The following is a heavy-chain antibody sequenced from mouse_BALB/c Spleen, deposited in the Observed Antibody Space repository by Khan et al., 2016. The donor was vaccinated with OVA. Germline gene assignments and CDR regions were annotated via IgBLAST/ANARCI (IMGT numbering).Heavy chain of an antibody. Sequence: EVQLQEAGAELVRSGASVKLSCTASGFNIKDYYMHWVKQRPEQGLEWIGWIDPENGDTEYAPQFQDNATMTADTSSNTAYLQLSSLTSEDTAVYYCNTGDGYSAWFAYWGQGTLVTVSA. D-gene: IGHD2-3*01. J-gene: IGHJ3*01. CDR3: NTGDGYSAWFAY. CDR1: GFNIKDYY. V-gene: IGHV14-4*02. CDR2: IDPENGDT.